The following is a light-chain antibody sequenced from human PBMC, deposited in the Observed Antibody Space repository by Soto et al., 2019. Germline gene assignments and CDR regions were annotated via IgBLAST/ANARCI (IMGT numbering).Light chain of an antibody. CDR2: EVS. J-gene: IGLJ1*01. Sequence: QSALTQPASVSGSPGQSITISCTGTSSDVGYFNYVSWYQHHPGKAPKLMIYEVSNRPSGVSNRFSGSKSGNTASLTISGLQAEDETDYYCSSYTSSNTEVFGTGTKVTVL. V-gene: IGLV2-14*01. CDR1: SSDVGYFNY. CDR3: SSYTSSNTEV.